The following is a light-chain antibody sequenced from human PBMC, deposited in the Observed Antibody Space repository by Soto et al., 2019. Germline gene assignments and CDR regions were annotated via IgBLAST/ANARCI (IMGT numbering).Light chain of an antibody. J-gene: IGLJ3*02. Sequence: QSVLTQPPSVSAAPGQKVTISCSGSSSSIENNYVSWYQQLPGTAPKLLIYENNKRPSGIPDRFSGSKSGTSATLGITGLQTGDEAYYYCGTWDSSLSAKEFGGGTKLTVL. CDR2: ENN. CDR1: SSSIENNY. V-gene: IGLV1-51*02. CDR3: GTWDSSLSAKE.